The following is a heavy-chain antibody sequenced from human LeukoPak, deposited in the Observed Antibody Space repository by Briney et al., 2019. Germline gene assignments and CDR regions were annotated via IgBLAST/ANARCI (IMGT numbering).Heavy chain of an antibody. CDR1: GXTFWSYG. J-gene: IGHJ4*02. V-gene: IGHV3-30*18. CDR2: ISYDGSNK. D-gene: IGHD4-17*01. Sequence: GGSLRLSCAASGXTFWSYGMHWVRQAPGKGLEWVALISYDGSNKYYADSVKGRFTISRDNSRDTLYLQMNSLRAEDMAVYYCAKDRVSGGDRGSDYWGQGTLVTVSS. CDR3: AKDRVSGGDRGSDY.